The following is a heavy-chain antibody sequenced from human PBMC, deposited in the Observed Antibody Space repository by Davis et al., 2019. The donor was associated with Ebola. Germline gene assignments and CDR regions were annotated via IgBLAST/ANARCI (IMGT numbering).Heavy chain of an antibody. J-gene: IGHJ5*02. CDR3: ARIPTAVTAPPDL. V-gene: IGHV4-61*08. CDR1: GGPVTSAEYL. CDR2: IYYNMGT. Sequence: SDPLSPTCPLPGGPVTSAEYLWNWIRQPPGKGPERIGYIYYNMGTNYNPSLKSRPTISADATKNQFSLNLKSVTAADTAVYYCARIPTAVTAPPDLWGQGTLVTVSS. D-gene: IGHD4-17*01.